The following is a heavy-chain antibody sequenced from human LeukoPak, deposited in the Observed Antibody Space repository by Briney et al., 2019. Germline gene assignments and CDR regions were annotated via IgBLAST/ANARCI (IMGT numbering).Heavy chain of an antibody. J-gene: IGHJ4*02. CDR3: ARGGVYENVFDS. D-gene: IGHD5/OR15-5a*01. CDR2: ISTSSTYI. Sequence: GGSLRLSCVASGFTLRTYNIAWVRQAPGKGLEWVSSISTSSTYIYYAGSVKGRFTISRDNAKNSVYLQLKSLRAEDTAVYYCARGGVYENVFDSWGQGTLITVSS. CDR1: GFTLRTYN. V-gene: IGHV3-21*01.